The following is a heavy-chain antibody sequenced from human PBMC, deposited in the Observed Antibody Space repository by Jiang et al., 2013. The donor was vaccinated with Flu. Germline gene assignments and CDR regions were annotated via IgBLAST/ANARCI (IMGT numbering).Heavy chain of an antibody. Sequence: VQLVESGAEVKKPGDSLKISCQGFGYSFTSHWIGWVRQMPGKGLEWMGIIYSANSHTKYSPTFQGQVTISADKSISTAYLQWNSLKASDTAMYYCCLAVDGDYWFDPCGQGTLVTVSS. CDR1: GYSFTSHW. J-gene: IGHJ5*02. CDR3: CLAVDGDYWFDP. V-gene: IGHV5-51*01. CDR2: IYSANSHT. D-gene: IGHD6-19*01.